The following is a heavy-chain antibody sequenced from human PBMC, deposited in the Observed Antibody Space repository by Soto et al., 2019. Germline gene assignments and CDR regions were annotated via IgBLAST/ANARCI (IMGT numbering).Heavy chain of an antibody. CDR1: GGSISNYY. CDR2: IYYSGST. CDR3: ARAVLPATAPFDY. D-gene: IGHD2-2*01. J-gene: IGHJ4*02. Sequence: SETLSLTCIVSGGSISNYYWSWIRQPPGKGLGWIGYIYYSGSTNYNPSLQSRVTISVDTSKNQFSLKLSSVTAADTAVYYCARAVLPATAPFDYWGQGTLVTVSS. V-gene: IGHV4-59*01.